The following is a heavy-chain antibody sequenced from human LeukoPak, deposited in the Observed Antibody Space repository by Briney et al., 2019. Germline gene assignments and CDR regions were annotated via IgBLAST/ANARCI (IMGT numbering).Heavy chain of an antibody. J-gene: IGHJ4*02. Sequence: SETLSLTCTVSGGSINSRGYYWNWIRQHPGRGLECIGYIYYSGNTNYNPSLKSRVTISIDTSETQFSLKLISVTAADTAVYYCARERLIRGVAPFDYWGQGALVTVSS. CDR2: IYYSGNT. CDR1: GGSINSRGYY. CDR3: ARERLIRGVAPFDY. D-gene: IGHD3-10*01. V-gene: IGHV4-31*03.